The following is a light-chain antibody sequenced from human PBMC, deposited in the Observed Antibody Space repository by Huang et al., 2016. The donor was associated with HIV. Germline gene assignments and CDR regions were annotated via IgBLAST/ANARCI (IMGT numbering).Light chain of an antibody. Sequence: DIQITQSPSSLSASVGDTVIITCRASQNIKRYLNWYQQEPGKAPKLLISAASNLQSGVPSTFSGSGSGTDFTLTINSLQPEDSATYYCQQSARIPRTFGQGTKLEI. CDR2: AAS. V-gene: IGKV1-39*01. CDR1: QNIKRY. CDR3: QQSARIPRT. J-gene: IGKJ2*01.